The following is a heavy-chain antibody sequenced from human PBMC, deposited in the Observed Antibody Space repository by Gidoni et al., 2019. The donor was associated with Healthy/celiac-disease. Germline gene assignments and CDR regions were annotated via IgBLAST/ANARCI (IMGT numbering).Heavy chain of an antibody. J-gene: IGHJ4*02. CDR3: ARGPQWPPGLPIDY. Sequence: QVQLQQWGAGLLKPSETLSLTCAVYGGSFSGYYWSWIRPPPGKGLEWIGEINHSGSTNYNPSLKSRVTISVDTSKNQFSLKLSSVTAADTAVYYCARGPQWPPGLPIDYWGQGTLVTVSS. V-gene: IGHV4-34*01. D-gene: IGHD6-19*01. CDR2: INHSGST. CDR1: GGSFSGYY.